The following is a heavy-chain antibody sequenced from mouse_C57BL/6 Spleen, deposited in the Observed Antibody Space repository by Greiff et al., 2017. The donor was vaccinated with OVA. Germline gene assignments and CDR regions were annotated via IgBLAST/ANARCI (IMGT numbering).Heavy chain of an antibody. CDR2: INPYNGGT. Sequence: VQLKQSGPVLVKPGASVKMSCKASGYTFTDYYMNWVKQSHGKSLEWIGVINPYNGGTSYNQKFKGKATLTVDKSSSTAYMELNSLTSEDSAVYYCARGGTTVYFDYWGQGTTLTVSS. CDR1: GYTFTDYY. J-gene: IGHJ2*01. D-gene: IGHD1-1*01. V-gene: IGHV1-19*01. CDR3: ARGGTTVYFDY.